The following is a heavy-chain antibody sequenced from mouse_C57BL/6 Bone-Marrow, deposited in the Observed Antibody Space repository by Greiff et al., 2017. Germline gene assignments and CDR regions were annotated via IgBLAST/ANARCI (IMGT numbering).Heavy chain of an antibody. CDR1: GFTFSDYY. Sequence: EVMLVESGGGLVQPGGSLKLSCAASGFTFSDYYMYWVRQTPEKRLAWVAYISNGGGSTYYPDTVKGRFTISRDNAKNTLYLQMSRLKSEDTAMYYCARHGGGYWYFDVWGTGTTVTVSS. J-gene: IGHJ1*03. CDR2: ISNGGGST. CDR3: ARHGGGYWYFDV. V-gene: IGHV5-12*01.